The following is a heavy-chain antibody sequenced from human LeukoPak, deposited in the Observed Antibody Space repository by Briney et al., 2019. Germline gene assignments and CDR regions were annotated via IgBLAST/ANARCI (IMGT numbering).Heavy chain of an antibody. J-gene: IGHJ3*02. V-gene: IGHV3-43*02. D-gene: IGHD2-15*01. Sequence: GGSLRLSCAASGFTFDDYAMHWVRKAPGKGLEWVSLISGDGGSIYYADSVKGRFTISRDNSKNSLYLQMNSLRTEDTALYYCAKVGCSGGSCYPYDAFDIWGQGTMVTVSS. CDR1: GFTFDDYA. CDR3: AKVGCSGGSCYPYDAFDI. CDR2: ISGDGGSI.